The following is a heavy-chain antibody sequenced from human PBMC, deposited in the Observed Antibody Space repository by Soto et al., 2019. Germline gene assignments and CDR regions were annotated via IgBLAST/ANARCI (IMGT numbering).Heavy chain of an antibody. D-gene: IGHD3-22*01. V-gene: IGHV1-18*01. CDR3: ARDNYYDSSAFDI. CDR1: GYTFTSYG. CDR2: ISAYNGNT. J-gene: IGHJ3*02. Sequence: SSVKVSCKASGYTFTSYGISWVRQAPGQGLEWMGWISAYNGNTNYAQKLQGRVTMTTDTSTSPAYMELRSLRSDDTAVYYCARDNYYDSSAFDIWGQGTMVTVSS.